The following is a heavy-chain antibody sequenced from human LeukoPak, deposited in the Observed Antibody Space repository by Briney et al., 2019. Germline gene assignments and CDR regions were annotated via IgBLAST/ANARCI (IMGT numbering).Heavy chain of an antibody. Sequence: SETLSLTCTVSGGSISSYYWSWIRQPPGKGLEWIGYIYYSGSTNYNPSLKSRVTISVDTSKNQFSLKLSSVTAADTAVYYCAGEVWLGELLGYYGMDVWGQGTTVTVSS. D-gene: IGHD3-10*01. CDR3: AGEVWLGELLGYYGMDV. CDR2: IYYSGST. J-gene: IGHJ6*02. CDR1: GGSISSYY. V-gene: IGHV4-59*12.